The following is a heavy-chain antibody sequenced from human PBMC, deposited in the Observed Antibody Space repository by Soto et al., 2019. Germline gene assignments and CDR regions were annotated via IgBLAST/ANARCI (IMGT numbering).Heavy chain of an antibody. CDR1: GYTFTSYG. D-gene: IGHD2-15*01. Sequence: ASVKVSCKASGYTFTSYGISWVRQAPGQGLEWMGWISAYNGNTNYAQKLQGRVTMTTDTSTSTAYMELRSLRSDDTAVYYCARDPHEVAARNWFDPWGQGTLVTVSS. V-gene: IGHV1-18*01. CDR2: ISAYNGNT. CDR3: ARDPHEVAARNWFDP. J-gene: IGHJ5*02.